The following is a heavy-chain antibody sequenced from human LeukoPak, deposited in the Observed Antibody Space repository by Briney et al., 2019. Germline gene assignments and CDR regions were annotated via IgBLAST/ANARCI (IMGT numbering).Heavy chain of an antibody. V-gene: IGHV1-3*01. CDR2: INAGNGNT. J-gene: IGHJ4*02. CDR1: GYTFTSYA. Sequence: ASVKVSCKASGYTFTSYAMHWVRQAPGQRLEWMGWINAGNGNTKYSQKFQGRVTITRDTSASTAYMELSSLRSEDTAVYYCARGSIAARGYFDYWGQGTLVTVSS. D-gene: IGHD6-6*01. CDR3: ARGSIAARGYFDY.